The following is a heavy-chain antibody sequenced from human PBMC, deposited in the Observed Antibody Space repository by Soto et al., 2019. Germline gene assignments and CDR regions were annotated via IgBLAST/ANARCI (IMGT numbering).Heavy chain of an antibody. V-gene: IGHV3-23*01. CDR3: ARGSKDSYPGSRIFDF. Sequence: RISCVASGITFCSLAMSAVHQAPGEGLEWVSTITYTGGDAKYADSVRGRFTISRDNSKKTLYLQMSSLRADDSAVYFCARGSKDSYPGSRIFDFWGRGTLGTVSS. CDR1: GITFCSLA. CDR2: ITYTGGDA. D-gene: IGHD3-10*01. J-gene: IGHJ4*02.